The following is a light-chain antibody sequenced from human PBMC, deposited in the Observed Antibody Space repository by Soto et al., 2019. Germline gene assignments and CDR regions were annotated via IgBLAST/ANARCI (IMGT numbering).Light chain of an antibody. J-gene: IGKJ2*01. CDR3: RRYGSASYT. Sequence: EIVLTQSPGTLSLSPGERATLSCRASQSVSSSYLAWYQQKPGQAPRLLIYGASSRATGIPDRFSGSGSGTDFTLTISSLEPEDFAVYYCRRYGSASYTFGQGTKLEIK. V-gene: IGKV3-20*01. CDR1: QSVSSSY. CDR2: GAS.